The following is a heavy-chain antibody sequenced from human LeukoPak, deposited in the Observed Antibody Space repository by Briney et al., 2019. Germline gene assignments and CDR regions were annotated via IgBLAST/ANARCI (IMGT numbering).Heavy chain of an antibody. CDR2: VSGGGGST. D-gene: IGHD1-26*01. V-gene: IGHV3-23*01. Sequence: PGGSLRLSCVASGFTFSSYAMSWVRQAPGKGLGWVSVVSGGGGSTYYADSVKGRFTISRDNSKNTLYLQMNSLRVEDTAVYYCTKEEWELRKVYFDYWGQGTLVTVSS. CDR1: GFTFSSYA. J-gene: IGHJ4*02. CDR3: TKEEWELRKVYFDY.